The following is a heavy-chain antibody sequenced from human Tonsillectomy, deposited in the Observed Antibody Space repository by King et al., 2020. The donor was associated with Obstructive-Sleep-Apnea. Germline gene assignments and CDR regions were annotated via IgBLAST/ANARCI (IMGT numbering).Heavy chain of an antibody. V-gene: IGHV3-30-3*01. J-gene: IGHJ4*02. Sequence: VQLVESGGGVVQPGRSLRLSCAASGFTFSSYAMHWVRQAPGKGLEWVAVISYDGSNKYYADSVKGRFTISRDNSKNTLYLQMNSLRAEDTAVYYCARDRDYGGNRGFDYWGQGTLVTVSS. CDR2: ISYDGSNK. CDR3: ARDRDYGGNRGFDY. D-gene: IGHD4-23*01. CDR1: GFTFSSYA.